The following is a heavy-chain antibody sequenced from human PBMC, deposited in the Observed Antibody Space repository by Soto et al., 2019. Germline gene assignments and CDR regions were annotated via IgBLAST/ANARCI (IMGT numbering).Heavy chain of an antibody. CDR2: IYTSGST. CDR3: ARGRQGDYDFWSGYYYPTRRGMDV. D-gene: IGHD3-3*01. J-gene: IGHJ6*02. Sequence: SETLSLTCTVSGGSISSYYWSWIRQPAGKGLEWIGRIYTSGSTNYNPSLKSRVTMSVDTSKNQFSLKLSSVTAADTAVYYCARGRQGDYDFWSGYYYPTRRGMDVWGQGTTVTVSS. CDR1: GGSISSYY. V-gene: IGHV4-4*07.